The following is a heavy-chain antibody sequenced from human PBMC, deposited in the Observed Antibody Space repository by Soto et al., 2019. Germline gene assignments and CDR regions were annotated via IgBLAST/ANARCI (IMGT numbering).Heavy chain of an antibody. CDR1: GGSISTYY. Sequence: SETLSLTCTVSGGSISTYYWSWIRQSPGKGLEWIGYIFYSDNTNYNPSLRSRVTISVDTSKSQFSLKLTSVTAADTAVYYCARGVETYYDFWSGFSPIDYWGQGALVTVS. CDR2: IFYSDNT. D-gene: IGHD3-3*01. J-gene: IGHJ4*02. V-gene: IGHV4-59*01. CDR3: ARGVETYYDFWSGFSPIDY.